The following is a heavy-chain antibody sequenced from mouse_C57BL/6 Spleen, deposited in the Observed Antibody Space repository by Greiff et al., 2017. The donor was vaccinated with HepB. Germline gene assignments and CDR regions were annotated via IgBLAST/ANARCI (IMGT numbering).Heavy chain of an antibody. J-gene: IGHJ2*01. CDR1: GYTFTSYW. CDR3: ASGGTKGYGAVDD. V-gene: IGHV1-69*01. CDR2: IDPSDSYT. D-gene: IGHD2-2*01. Sequence: QVQLQQPGAELVMPGASVKLSCKASGYTFTSYWMHWVKQRPGQGLEWIGEIDPSDSYTNYNQKVKGKSTLTVDKSSSTAYMQLSSLTSADSAVYYCASGGTKGYGAVDDWGEGTTLTVAS.